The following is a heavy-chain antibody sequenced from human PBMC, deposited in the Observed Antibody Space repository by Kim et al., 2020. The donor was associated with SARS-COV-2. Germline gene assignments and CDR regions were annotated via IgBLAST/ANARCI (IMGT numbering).Heavy chain of an antibody. J-gene: IGHJ5*02. CDR1: GFTFSTYW. D-gene: IGHD6-19*01. Sequence: GGSLRLSCAASGFTFSTYWMHWVRQAPGKGLVWVSRINADGSSTTYADSVKGRSTISRDNAKNTLYLQMNSLRAEDTAVYYCAGSRGSNWFDPWGQGTLVTVSS. CDR3: AGSRGSNWFDP. V-gene: IGHV3-74*03. CDR2: INADGSST.